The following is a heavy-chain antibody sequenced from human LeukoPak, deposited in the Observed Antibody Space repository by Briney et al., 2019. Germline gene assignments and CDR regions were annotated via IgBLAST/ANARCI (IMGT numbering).Heavy chain of an antibody. J-gene: IGHJ6*03. D-gene: IGHD3-3*01. CDR2: IYHSGST. CDR1: GYSISSGYY. V-gene: IGHV4-38-2*02. CDR3: ARGGDRFWSGYTKYYYMDV. Sequence: SDTLSLTCTVSGYSISSGYYWGWIRKPSGKGLGWIGNIYHSGSTYYNPSLKSRVTIPVDTSKNQFSLKLSSVTAADTAVCCCARGGDRFWSGYTKYYYMDVWGKGTTVTVSS.